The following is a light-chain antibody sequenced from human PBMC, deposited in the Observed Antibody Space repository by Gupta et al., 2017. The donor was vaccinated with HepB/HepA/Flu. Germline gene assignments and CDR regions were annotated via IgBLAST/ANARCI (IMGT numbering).Light chain of an antibody. CDR3: QHAGSSPWT. Sequence: ELVLTHSPGILSMSPGERATLSCRARQSVASSYLAWYQQKPGQAPRLLIYGTSSRSTGIPDRFSGSGSGPDFTLTISRLEPEDFAMYYSQHAGSSPWTFGQGTKVEIK. CDR2: GTS. CDR1: QSVASSY. V-gene: IGKV3-20*01. J-gene: IGKJ1*01.